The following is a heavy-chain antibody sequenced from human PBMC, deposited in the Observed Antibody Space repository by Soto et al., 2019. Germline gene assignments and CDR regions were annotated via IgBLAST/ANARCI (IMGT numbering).Heavy chain of an antibody. CDR3: ARPEYYYDSRGYYGY. J-gene: IGHJ4*02. CDR2: ISSSSSYI. V-gene: IGHV3-21*01. Sequence: EVQLVESGGGLVKPGGSLRLSCAASGFTFSSYSMNWVRQAPGKGLEWVSSISSSSSYIYYADSVKGRFTISRDNAKNSLYLLMNSLRAEYTAVYYCARPEYYYDSRGYYGYWGQGTLVTVSS. D-gene: IGHD3-22*01. CDR1: GFTFSSYS.